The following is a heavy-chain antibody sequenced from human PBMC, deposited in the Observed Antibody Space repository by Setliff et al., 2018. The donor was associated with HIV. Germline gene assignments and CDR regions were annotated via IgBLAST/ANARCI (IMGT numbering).Heavy chain of an antibody. CDR1: GYTFSIYW. V-gene: IGHV5-51*01. D-gene: IGHD1-26*01. J-gene: IGHJ4*02. CDR3: ARRLVGATAQPDY. Sequence: GESLKISCQTSGYTFSIYWIGWVRQKPGKGLEWMAILYPDDSDTRYSPSFQGQVTISADKSIGTAYLQWRSLKASDTAMYYCARRLVGATAQPDYWGQGTLVTVSS. CDR2: LYPDDSDT.